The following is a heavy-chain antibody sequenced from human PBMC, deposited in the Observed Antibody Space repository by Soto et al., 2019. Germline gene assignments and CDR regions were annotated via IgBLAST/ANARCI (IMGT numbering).Heavy chain of an antibody. J-gene: IGHJ4*02. CDR2: IDPSDSQT. V-gene: IGHV5-10-1*01. D-gene: IGHD3-22*01. Sequence: PGESLKISCKGSGYSFAGYWITWVRQKPGKGLEWMGRIDPSDSQTYYSPSFLGHVTISAPKNITTVFLQWSSLRASDTAMYYCARQIYDSDTGPNFQYYFDSWGQGTPVTVSS. CDR1: GYSFAGYW. CDR3: ARQIYDSDTGPNFQYYFDS.